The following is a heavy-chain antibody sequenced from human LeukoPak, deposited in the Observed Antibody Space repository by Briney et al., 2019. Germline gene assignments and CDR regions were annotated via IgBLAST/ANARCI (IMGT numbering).Heavy chain of an antibody. Sequence: GGSLGLSCAASGFTFSSYAMSWVRQAPGKGLEWVSAISGSGGSTYYADSVKGRFTISRDNSKNTLYLQMNSLRAEDTAVYYCAKVKARVVPAAIGYWGQGILVTVSS. V-gene: IGHV3-23*01. CDR3: AKVKARVVPAAIGY. CDR1: GFTFSSYA. J-gene: IGHJ4*02. D-gene: IGHD2-2*02. CDR2: ISGSGGST.